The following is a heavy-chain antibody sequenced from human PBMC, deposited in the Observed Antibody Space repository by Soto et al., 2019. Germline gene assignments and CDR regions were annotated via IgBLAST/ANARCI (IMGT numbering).Heavy chain of an antibody. D-gene: IGHD6-13*01. CDR1: GFTFDDYT. V-gene: IGHV3-43*01. J-gene: IGHJ4*02. CDR2: ISWDGGST. CDR3: AKDRGPRYSSSWYYFDY. Sequence: GGSLRLSCAASGFTFDDYTMHWVRQAPGKGLEWVSLISWDGGSTYYADSVKGRFTISRDNSKNSLYLQMNSLRTEDTALYYCAKDRGPRYSSSWYYFDYWGQGTLVTVSS.